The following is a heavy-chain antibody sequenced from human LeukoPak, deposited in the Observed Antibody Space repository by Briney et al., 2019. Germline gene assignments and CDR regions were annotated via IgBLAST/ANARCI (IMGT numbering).Heavy chain of an antibody. CDR1: GGTFSSYA. V-gene: IGHV1-69*04. CDR3: ASPKLERYSGSPYY. Sequence: SVKVSCKASGGTFSSYAISWVRQAPGQGLEWMGRIIPIFDIANYAQKFQGRVTITADKSTSTAYMELSSLRSEDTAVYYCASPKLERYSGSPYYWGQGTLVTVSS. J-gene: IGHJ4*02. CDR2: IIPIFDIA. D-gene: IGHD1-26*01.